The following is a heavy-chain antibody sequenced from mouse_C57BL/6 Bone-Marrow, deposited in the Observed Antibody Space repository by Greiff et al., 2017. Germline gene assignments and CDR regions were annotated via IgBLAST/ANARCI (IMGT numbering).Heavy chain of an antibody. Sequence: VKLMESGPGILQPSQTLSLTCSFSGFSLSTSGMGVGWIRQPSGKGLEWLAHIWWDDVKRYNPALKSRLTISKDTSSSQVFLKIASVDTADTATYYCTRIGVSSMITTYFDYWGQGTTLTVSS. CDR3: TRIGVSSMITTYFDY. CDR1: GFSLSTSGMG. J-gene: IGHJ2*01. CDR2: IWWDDVK. D-gene: IGHD2-4*01. V-gene: IGHV8-8*01.